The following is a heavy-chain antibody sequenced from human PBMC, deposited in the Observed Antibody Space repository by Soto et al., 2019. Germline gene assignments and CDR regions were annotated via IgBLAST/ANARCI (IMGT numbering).Heavy chain of an antibody. V-gene: IGHV3-23*01. J-gene: IGHJ6*03. CDR3: AKGPTDYSTDYYYYYMDV. CDR1: GLTFANAR. Sequence: GGSLRLSCAASGLTFANARMNWVRQAPGKGLEWVSAISGRGGSTYYADSVKGRFTISRDNSKNTLYLQMNSLRAEDTAVYYCAKGPTDYSTDYYYYYMDVWGKGTTVTVSS. D-gene: IGHD4-4*01. CDR2: ISGRGGST.